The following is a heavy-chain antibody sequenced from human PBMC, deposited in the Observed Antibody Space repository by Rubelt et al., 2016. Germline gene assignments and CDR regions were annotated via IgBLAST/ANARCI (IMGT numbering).Heavy chain of an antibody. CDR2: IYTRGST. D-gene: IGHD2-15*01. Sequence: SWIRQPAGKGLEWIGRIYTRGSTNYNPSLKSRVTMSVDTSKNQFSLKLSAVTAADTAVYYCARDRGGYYYDYWGQGTLVTVSS. CDR3: ARDRGGYYYDY. J-gene: IGHJ4*02. V-gene: IGHV4-4*07.